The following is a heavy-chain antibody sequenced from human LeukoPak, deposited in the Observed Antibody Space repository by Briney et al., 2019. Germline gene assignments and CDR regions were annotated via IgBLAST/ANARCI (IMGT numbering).Heavy chain of an antibody. CDR1: YG. Sequence: YGXEWXGQAPGKGVEGXADIWYYAINKYYAHSVKVRFTISRDNSKNTLYLQMNSLRAEDTAVYYCAKRGTYYYDSSGYYYLDYWGQGTLVTVSS. D-gene: IGHD3-22*01. CDR3: AKRGTYYYDSSGYYYLDY. CDR2: IWYYAINK. J-gene: IGHJ4*02. V-gene: IGHV3-33*06.